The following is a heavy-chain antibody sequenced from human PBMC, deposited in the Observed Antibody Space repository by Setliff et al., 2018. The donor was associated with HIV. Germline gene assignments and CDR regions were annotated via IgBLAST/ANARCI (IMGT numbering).Heavy chain of an antibody. V-gene: IGHV4-38-2*01. D-gene: IGHD6-13*01. CDR3: ATTIAAAFSPVYY. CDR2: IYQGGST. J-gene: IGHJ4*02. CDR1: GYSIRSGYY. Sequence: SETLSLTCAVSGYSIRSGYYWGWIRQPPGKGLEWIGSIYQGGSTYYNPSLRSRVTISVDTSKNQFFLKLRSVTAADTAVYFCATTIAAAFSPVYYWGQGTLVTV.